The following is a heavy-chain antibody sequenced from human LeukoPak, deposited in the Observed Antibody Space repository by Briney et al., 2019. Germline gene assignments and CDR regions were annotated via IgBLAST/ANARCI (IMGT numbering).Heavy chain of an antibody. J-gene: IGHJ4*02. CDR2: IIPIFGTA. CDR3: ATVKGSPSFPYCGALGY. Sequence: SVKVSCKASGGTFSSYAISWVRQAPGQGLEWMGGIIPIFGTANYAQKFQGRVTITTDESTSTAYMELSSLRSEDTAVYYCATVKGSPSFPYCGALGYWGQGTLVTVSS. D-gene: IGHD2-21*01. V-gene: IGHV1-69*05. CDR1: GGTFSSYA.